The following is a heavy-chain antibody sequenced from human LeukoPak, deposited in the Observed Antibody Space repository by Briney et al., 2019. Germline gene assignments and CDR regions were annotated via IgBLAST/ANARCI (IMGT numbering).Heavy chain of an antibody. CDR3: VLDLFSSFAFDI. D-gene: IGHD3/OR15-3a*01. CDR1: GFTFSRYW. CDR2: INSDGSST. J-gene: IGHJ3*02. Sequence: GGSLRLACAASGFTFSRYWMHWVRQAPGKGLLWVSRINSDGSSTYYADSVKGRFTTSRDNAKNALHLQMNSLTAEDTAVYYCVLDLFSSFAFDIWGQGTMVTVSS. V-gene: IGHV3-74*01.